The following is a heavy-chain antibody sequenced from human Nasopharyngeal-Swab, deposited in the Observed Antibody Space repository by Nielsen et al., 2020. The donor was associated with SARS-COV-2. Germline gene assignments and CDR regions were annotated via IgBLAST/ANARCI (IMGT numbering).Heavy chain of an antibody. J-gene: IGHJ6*02. V-gene: IGHV4-39*01. CDR3: ASPLWFGELLPASYYYYGMDV. Sequence: WIRQPPGTGLEWIGSIYYSGSTYYNPSLKSRVTISVDTSKNQFSLKLSSVTAADTAVYYCASPLWFGELLPASYYYYGMDVWGQGTTVTVSS. CDR2: IYYSGST. D-gene: IGHD3-10*01.